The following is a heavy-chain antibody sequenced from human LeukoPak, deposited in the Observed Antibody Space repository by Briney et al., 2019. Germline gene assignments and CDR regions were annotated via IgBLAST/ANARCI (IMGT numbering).Heavy chain of an antibody. J-gene: IGHJ4*02. CDR2: INHSGST. V-gene: IGHV4-34*01. Sequence: SETLSLTCAVYGGSLSGYYWSWIRQPPGKGLEWIGEINHSGSTNYNPSLKSRVTISVDTSKNQFSLKLSSVTAADTAVYYCARTELGGNQDYWGQGTLVTVSS. D-gene: IGHD4-23*01. CDR3: ARTELGGNQDY. CDR1: GGSLSGYY.